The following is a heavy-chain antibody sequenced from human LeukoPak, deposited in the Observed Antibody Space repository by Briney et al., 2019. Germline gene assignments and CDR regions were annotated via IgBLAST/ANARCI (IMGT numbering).Heavy chain of an antibody. CDR1: GFTFSGSA. CDR2: IRSKANSYAT. J-gene: IGHJ5*02. CDR3: TRHNSVIVPAAIDWLDP. V-gene: IGHV3-73*01. Sequence: PGGSLRLSCAASGFTFSGSAMHWVRQASGKGPEWVGHIRSKANSYATAYAAWGKGRFTIPRDDSKNTAYLQMKSLKTEDTAVYYCTRHNSVIVPAAIDWLDPWGQGTLVTVSS. D-gene: IGHD2-2*01.